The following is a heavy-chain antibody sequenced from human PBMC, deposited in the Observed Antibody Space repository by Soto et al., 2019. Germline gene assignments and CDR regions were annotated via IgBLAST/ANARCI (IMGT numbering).Heavy chain of an antibody. Sequence: QVQLVESGGGVVQPGRSLRLSCAASGFTFSSYGMHWVRQAPGKGLEWVAVISYDGSNKYYADSVKGRFTISRDNSKNTLYLQMNSLRAEDTAVYYCAKDWGRSGWYTDWFDPWGQGTLVTVSS. CDR3: AKDWGRSGWYTDWFDP. CDR1: GFTFSSYG. J-gene: IGHJ5*02. V-gene: IGHV3-30*18. D-gene: IGHD6-19*01. CDR2: ISYDGSNK.